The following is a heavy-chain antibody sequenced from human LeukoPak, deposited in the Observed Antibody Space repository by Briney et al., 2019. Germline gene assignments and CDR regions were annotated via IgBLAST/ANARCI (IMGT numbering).Heavy chain of an antibody. J-gene: IGHJ3*02. V-gene: IGHV4-59*01. CDR3: ARVAHYAGNEYDAFDI. CDR2: TSYSVST. Sequence: SETLSLTCTVSGGSLRSYYWSCIRRPPGEGLGWIGYTSYSVSTNYNPSLSSPATISEYTSKTQFSLKLSSVTAADTAVYSCARVAHYAGNEYDAFDIWGQGTMVTVSS. D-gene: IGHD4-23*01. CDR1: GGSLRSYY.